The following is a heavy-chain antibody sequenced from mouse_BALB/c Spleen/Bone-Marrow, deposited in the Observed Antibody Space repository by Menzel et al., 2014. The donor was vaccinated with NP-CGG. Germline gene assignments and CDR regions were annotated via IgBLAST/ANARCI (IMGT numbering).Heavy chain of an antibody. Sequence: EVKLQESGGGLVQPGGSLKLSCAASGFTFSSYGMSWVRQTPDKRLELVATINSNGGSTYYPDSVKGRFTISRDNAKNTLYLQMSSLKSEDAAMYYCARDMITTRGFAYWGQGTLVTVSA. D-gene: IGHD2-4*01. CDR3: ARDMITTRGFAY. V-gene: IGHV5-6-3*01. CDR1: GFTFSSYG. J-gene: IGHJ3*01. CDR2: INSNGGST.